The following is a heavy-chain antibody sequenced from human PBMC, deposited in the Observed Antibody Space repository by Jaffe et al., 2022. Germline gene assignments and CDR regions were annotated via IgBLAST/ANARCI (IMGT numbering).Heavy chain of an antibody. D-gene: IGHD4-17*01. V-gene: IGHV3-23*04. CDR3: AKGGGYGDPRNNYYFYYYMDV. CDR2: ISGSAVTP. Sequence: EVHLVESGGGLVQPGGSLRLSCAASGFTFSTYAMTWVRQAPGKGLEWVSAISGSAVTPYYADSVKGRFTISRDNSKNTLYLQMNSLRAEDTAVYYCAKGGGYGDPRNNYYFYYYMDVWGKGTTVTVSS. J-gene: IGHJ6*03. CDR1: GFTFSTYA.